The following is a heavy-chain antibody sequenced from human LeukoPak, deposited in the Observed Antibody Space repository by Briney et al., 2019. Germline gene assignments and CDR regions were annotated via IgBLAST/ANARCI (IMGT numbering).Heavy chain of an antibody. V-gene: IGHV3-64*02. CDR3: TRDGGSFCDFDY. CDR2: INTDGRIT. Sequence: VSVINTDGRITYYADSVKGRFTISRDNSKNTVYLQMGSLRGDDMAVYYCTRDGGSFCDFDYWGQGALVTVSS. J-gene: IGHJ4*02. D-gene: IGHD1-26*01.